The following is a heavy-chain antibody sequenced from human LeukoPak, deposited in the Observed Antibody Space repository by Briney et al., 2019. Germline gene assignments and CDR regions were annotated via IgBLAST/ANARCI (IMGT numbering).Heavy chain of an antibody. CDR3: GKGGTVVVPVDYFYMDV. V-gene: IGHV3-30*18. D-gene: IGHD2-2*01. CDR2: ISYGGSTK. Sequence: GGSLRLSCAASGFTFSSYSMHWVRQAPGKGLEWVADISYGGSTKYYADSVKGRFTISRDNSKNTLYLQMNSLRAEDTAVYYCGKGGTVVVPVDYFYMDVWGKGTTVTASS. CDR1: GFTFSSYS. J-gene: IGHJ6*03.